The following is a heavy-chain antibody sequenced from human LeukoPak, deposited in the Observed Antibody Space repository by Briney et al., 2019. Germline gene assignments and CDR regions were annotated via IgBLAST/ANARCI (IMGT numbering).Heavy chain of an antibody. V-gene: IGHV1-2*02. J-gene: IGHJ4*02. CDR3: AKNPYEYYFDY. Sequence: GASVKVSCKASGYTFTGYYMHWVRQPPGQGLEWMGWINPNSGDTNYAQKFQGRVTMTRDTSINTAYMELSRLRTDDTAVYYCAKNPYEYYFDYWGQGTLVTVSS. CDR1: GYTFTGYY. D-gene: IGHD5-12*01. CDR2: INPNSGDT.